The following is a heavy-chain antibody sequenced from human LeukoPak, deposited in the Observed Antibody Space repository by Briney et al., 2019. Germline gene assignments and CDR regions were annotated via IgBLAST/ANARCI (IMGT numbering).Heavy chain of an antibody. CDR1: AGTFSSYA. CDR2: IIPIFGAA. V-gene: IGHV1-69*05. Sequence: SAKVSCKAYAGTFSSYAISWVRQTPGQGLEWMGRIIPIFGAANAAQKFQGRVTITTDESTSTAYMELSSLRSEDTAVYYCARDGAAAGTYWGQGTLVTVSS. CDR3: ARDGAAAGTY. J-gene: IGHJ4*01. D-gene: IGHD6-13*01.